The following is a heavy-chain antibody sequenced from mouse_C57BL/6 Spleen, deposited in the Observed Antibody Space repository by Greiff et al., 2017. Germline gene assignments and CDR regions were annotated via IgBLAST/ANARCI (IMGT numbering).Heavy chain of an antibody. CDR1: GYTFTSYG. D-gene: IGHD2-5*01. Sequence: VQLQQSGAELVRPGSSVKMSCKTSGYTFTSYGINWVKQRPGQGLEWIGYIYIGNGYTEYNEKFKGKATLTSDTSSSTTYMQLSSLASEDSAIYFCGRGDSHYYDAMGYWGQGTSVTVSS. V-gene: IGHV1-58*01. CDR2: IYIGNGYT. CDR3: GRGDSHYYDAMGY. J-gene: IGHJ4*01.